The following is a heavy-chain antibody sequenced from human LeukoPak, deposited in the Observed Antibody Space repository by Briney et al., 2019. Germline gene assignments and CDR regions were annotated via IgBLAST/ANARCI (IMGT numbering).Heavy chain of an antibody. CDR1: GFTFSSYE. CDR2: ISSSGSTI. D-gene: IGHD6-19*01. Sequence: GGSLRLSCAAFGFTFSSYEMNWVRQAPGKGLEWVSYISSSGSTIYYADSVKGRFTISRDNAKNSLYLQMNSLRAEDTAVYYCARGVGQWLTNNWFDPWGQGTLVTVSS. J-gene: IGHJ5*02. V-gene: IGHV3-48*03. CDR3: ARGVGQWLTNNWFDP.